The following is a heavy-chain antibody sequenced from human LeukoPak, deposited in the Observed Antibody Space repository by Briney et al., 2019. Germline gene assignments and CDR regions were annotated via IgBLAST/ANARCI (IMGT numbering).Heavy chain of an antibody. CDR2: IVVGSGNT. V-gene: IGHV1-58*01. CDR3: ARGGYSGNCFDI. Sequence: SVKVSCKASGFTFTSSAVQWVRQARGQRLEWIGWIVVGSGNTNYAQKFQERVTITRDMSTSTVYMELSSLRSEDTAVYYCARGGYSGNCFDIWGQGTMVTVSS. D-gene: IGHD5-18*01. CDR1: GFTFTSSA. J-gene: IGHJ3*02.